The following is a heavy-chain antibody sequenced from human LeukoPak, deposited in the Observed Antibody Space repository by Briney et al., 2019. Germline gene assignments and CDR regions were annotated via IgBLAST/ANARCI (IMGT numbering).Heavy chain of an antibody. J-gene: IGHJ4*02. D-gene: IGHD6-13*01. CDR2: ISYDGSNK. V-gene: IGHV3-30*03. CDR3: ARDSSSFDY. Sequence: GGSLRLSCAASGFTSSSYGMHWVRQAPGKGLEWVAVISYDGSNKYYADSVKGRFTISRDNSKNTLYLQMNSLRDEDTAVYYCARDSSSFDYWGQGTLVTVSS. CDR1: GFTSSSYG.